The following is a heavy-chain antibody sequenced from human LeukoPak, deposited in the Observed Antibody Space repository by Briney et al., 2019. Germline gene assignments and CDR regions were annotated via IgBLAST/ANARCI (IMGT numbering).Heavy chain of an antibody. CDR3: GRGGKVEQLVLAR. CDR1: GFAFSSYW. Sequence: GGSLRLSCAASGFAFSSYWMHWVRQAPGKGLVWVSRISSDGSSTTYADSVRGRFTISRDNAKNTLYLQMNSLRAEDTAVYYCGRGGKVEQLVLARWGQGSLVTVSS. D-gene: IGHD6-13*01. V-gene: IGHV3-74*01. J-gene: IGHJ4*02. CDR2: ISSDGSST.